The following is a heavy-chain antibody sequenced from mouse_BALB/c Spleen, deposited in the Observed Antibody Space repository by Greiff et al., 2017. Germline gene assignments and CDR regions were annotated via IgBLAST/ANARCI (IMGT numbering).Heavy chain of an antibody. CDR2: IDPANGNT. J-gene: IGHJ2*01. D-gene: IGHD2-1*01. CDR3: ARESYGNYDY. V-gene: IGHV14-3*02. Sequence: VQLKQSGAELVKPGASVKLSCTASGFNIKDTYMHWVKQRPEQGLEWIGRIDPANGNTKYDPKFQGKATIPADTSSNTAYLQLSSLTSEDTAVYYCARESYGNYDYWGQGTTLTVSS. CDR1: GFNIKDTY.